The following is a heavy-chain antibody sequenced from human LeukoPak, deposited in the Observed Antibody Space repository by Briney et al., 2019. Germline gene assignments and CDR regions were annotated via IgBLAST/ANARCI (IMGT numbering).Heavy chain of an antibody. CDR2: ISGSGGST. V-gene: IGHV3-23*01. J-gene: IGHJ4*02. CDR1: GFTFSSYG. D-gene: IGHD1-26*01. Sequence: GGTLRLSCAASGFTFSSYGMSWVRQAPGKGLEWVSAISGSGGSTYYADSVKGRFTISRDNSKNTLYLQMNSLRAEDTAVYYCARSGSYYEDYWGQGTLVTVSS. CDR3: ARSGSYYEDY.